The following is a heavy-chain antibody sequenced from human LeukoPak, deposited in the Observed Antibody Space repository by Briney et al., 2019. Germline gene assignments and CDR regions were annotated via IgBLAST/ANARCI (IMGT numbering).Heavy chain of an antibody. V-gene: IGHV3-23*01. CDR2: ISGSGGST. J-gene: IGHJ4*02. Sequence: GGSLRLSCAASGFTFSSYAMSWVRQAPGKGLEWVSAISGSGGSTYYADSVKGRFTISRDNSKNTLYLQMNSLRAEDTAVCYCAKDPVYSSSLAFDYWGQGTLVTVSS. CDR1: GFTFSSYA. D-gene: IGHD6-6*01. CDR3: AKDPVYSSSLAFDY.